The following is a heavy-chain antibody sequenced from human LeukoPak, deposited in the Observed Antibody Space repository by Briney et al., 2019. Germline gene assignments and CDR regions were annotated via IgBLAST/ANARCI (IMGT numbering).Heavy chain of an antibody. CDR1: GFTFSSDW. D-gene: IGHD3-16*01. CDR3: VTWPAS. CDR2: INGDGSST. Sequence: SGGSLRLSCAASGFTFSSDWMHWVRQAPGKGLVCVSYINGDGSSTNYADSVRGRFTISRDNAKKTLYLQMNSLRDEDTAVYYCVTWPASWGLGTLVTASS. V-gene: IGHV3-74*01. J-gene: IGHJ4*02.